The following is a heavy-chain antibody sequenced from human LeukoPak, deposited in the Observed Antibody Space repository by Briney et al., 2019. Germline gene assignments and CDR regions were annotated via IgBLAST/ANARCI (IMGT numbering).Heavy chain of an antibody. Sequence: GGSLRLSCAASGFTFSDYYMSWIREAPGKGLEWVSYISSSGSTIYYADSVKGRFTISRDNAKNSLYLQMNSLRAEDTAVYYCARDRRSPAWQQPLYWGQGTLVTVSS. CDR2: ISSSGSTI. CDR1: GFTFSDYY. J-gene: IGHJ4*02. V-gene: IGHV3-11*01. CDR3: ARDRRSPAWQQPLY. D-gene: IGHD6-13*01.